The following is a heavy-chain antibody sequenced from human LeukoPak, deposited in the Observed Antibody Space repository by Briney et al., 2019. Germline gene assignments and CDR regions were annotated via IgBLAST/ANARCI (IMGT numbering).Heavy chain of an antibody. CDR2: VDHRGST. V-gene: IGHV4-34*01. D-gene: IGHD3-16*01. Sequence: SETLSLTCAVFGGSFSGHYWSWIRQSPGKGLEWIGEVDHRGSTTYNPSLEGRITISADTSKNQFSLKLTSVTAADTAVYYCARPMGGAQQWRAFDIWGQGTMVTVSS. CDR3: ARPMGGAQQWRAFDI. J-gene: IGHJ3*02. CDR1: GGSFSGHY.